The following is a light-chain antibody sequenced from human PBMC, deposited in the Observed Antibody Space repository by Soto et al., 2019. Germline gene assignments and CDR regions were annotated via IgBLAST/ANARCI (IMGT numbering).Light chain of an antibody. J-gene: IGLJ2*01. CDR3: ATWDDSLNGPV. Sequence: QSVLTQPPSASATPGQRVTISCSGSRSNVGSNTVNWYQQLPGTAPKLFIFSNNQRPSGVPDRFSGSKSGTSASLAISGLQSDDEADYYCATWDDSLNGPVFGGGTKLTVL. CDR1: RSNVGSNT. CDR2: SNN. V-gene: IGLV1-44*01.